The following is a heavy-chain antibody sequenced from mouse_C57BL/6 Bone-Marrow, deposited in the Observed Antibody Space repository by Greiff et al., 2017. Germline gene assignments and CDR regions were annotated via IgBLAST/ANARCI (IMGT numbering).Heavy chain of an antibody. CDR1: GYSITSGYY. J-gene: IGHJ4*01. Sequence: EVQLQESGPGLVKPSQSLSLTCSVTGYSITSGYYWNWIRQFPGNKLEWMGYISYDGSNNYNPSLKNRISITRDTSKNQFFLKLNAVTAEDTATXYCARDYCGPLYWGQGTSVTVSS. V-gene: IGHV3-6*01. CDR3: ARDYCGPLY. CDR2: ISYDGSN. D-gene: IGHD1-1*01.